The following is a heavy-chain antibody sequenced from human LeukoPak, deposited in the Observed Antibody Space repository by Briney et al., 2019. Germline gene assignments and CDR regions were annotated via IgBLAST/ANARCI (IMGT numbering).Heavy chain of an antibody. D-gene: IGHD1-26*01. Sequence: GGSLRLSCAASGFTFSSYGMHWVRQAPGKGLEWVAFIRYDGNNKYYADSVKGRFTISRDNSKNTLYLQMNSLRAEDTAVYYCAKDLLSAQRRSYSGSYSSHYFDYWGQGTLVTVSS. CDR2: IRYDGNNK. J-gene: IGHJ4*02. CDR3: AKDLLSAQRRSYSGSYSSHYFDY. V-gene: IGHV3-30*02. CDR1: GFTFSSYG.